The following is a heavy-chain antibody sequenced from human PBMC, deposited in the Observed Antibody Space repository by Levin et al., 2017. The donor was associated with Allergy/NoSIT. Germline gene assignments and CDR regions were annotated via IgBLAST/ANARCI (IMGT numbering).Heavy chain of an antibody. J-gene: IGHJ4*02. Sequence: GGSLRLSCEASGFSFGSSAMHWVRQSPGRGLEWVGLISYEDAETFYADSVEGRFIISRDVSKSTLFLQMNNVAPEDTAVYYCARPFYFDDSGSLTDSWGQGTLVTVSS. CDR1: GFSFGSSA. CDR2: ISYEDAET. V-gene: IGHV3-30*14. CDR3: ARPFYFDDSGSLTDS. D-gene: IGHD3-9*01.